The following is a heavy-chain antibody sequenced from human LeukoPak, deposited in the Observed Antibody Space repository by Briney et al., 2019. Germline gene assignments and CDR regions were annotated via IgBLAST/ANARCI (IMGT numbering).Heavy chain of an antibody. J-gene: IGHJ4*02. CDR3: ARERIDSSHFDY. CDR2: IYSGGST. CDR1: GFTVSSNY. V-gene: IGHV3-66*01. Sequence: GGSLRLSCAASGFTVSSNYMSWVRQAPGMGLEWVSVIYSGGSTYYADSVKGRFTISRDNSKNTLYLQMNSLRAEDTAVYYCARERIDSSHFDYWGQGTLVTVSS. D-gene: IGHD6-13*01.